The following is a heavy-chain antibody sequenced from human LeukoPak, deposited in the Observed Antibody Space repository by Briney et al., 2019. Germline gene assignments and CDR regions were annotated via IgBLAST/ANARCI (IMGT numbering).Heavy chain of an antibody. Sequence: GGSLRLSCTASGFTFGDYAMSWFRQAPGKGLEWEGFIRSKAYGGTTEYAASVKGRFTISRDDSKSIAYLQMNSLKTEDTAVYYCTRGTGMTTVTKTFDYWGQGTLVTVSS. J-gene: IGHJ4*02. CDR3: TRGTGMTTVTKTFDY. CDR1: GFTFGDYA. D-gene: IGHD4-17*01. V-gene: IGHV3-49*03. CDR2: IRSKAYGGTT.